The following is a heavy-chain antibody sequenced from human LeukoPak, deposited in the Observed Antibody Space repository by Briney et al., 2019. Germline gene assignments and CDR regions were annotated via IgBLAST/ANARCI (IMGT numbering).Heavy chain of an antibody. CDR3: ARGLIITMVRGVIGYYYGMDV. CDR2: INHSGST. CDR1: GGSFSGYY. Sequence: PSETLSLTCAVYGGSFSGYYWSWIRQPPGEGLEWIGEINHSGSTNYNPSLKSRVTISVDTSKNQFSLKLSSVTAADTAVYYCARGLIITMVRGVIGYYYGMDVWGQGTTVTVSS. V-gene: IGHV4-34*01. J-gene: IGHJ6*02. D-gene: IGHD3-10*01.